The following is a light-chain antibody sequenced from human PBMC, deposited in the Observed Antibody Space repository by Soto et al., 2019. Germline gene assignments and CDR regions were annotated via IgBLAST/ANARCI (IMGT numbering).Light chain of an antibody. CDR2: DAS. CDR1: LGISSY. Sequence: AIRMTQSPSSLSASTGDRVTITCRASLGISSYLAWYQQKPGKAPKLLIYDASTLQSWVPSRFSCSGSGTDFPLTISCLQSEDFATDYCQQYYSYARTFGQGTKVEIK. CDR3: QQYYSYART. V-gene: IGKV1-8*01. J-gene: IGKJ1*01.